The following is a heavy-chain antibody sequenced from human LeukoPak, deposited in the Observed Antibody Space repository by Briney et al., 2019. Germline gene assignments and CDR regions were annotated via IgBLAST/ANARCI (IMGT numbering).Heavy chain of an antibody. V-gene: IGHV4-59*01. D-gene: IGHD3-22*01. Sequence: SETLSLTCTVPGGSISTYYGNWIRQAPGKGLEWIGYIYYSGSTNYNPSLKSRVTISVDTSKNQFSLNLSSVTAADTAMYYCARDRSPEGYYDSSHWDYYHGMDVWGQGTTVTVSS. J-gene: IGHJ6*02. CDR3: ARDRSPEGYYDSSHWDYYHGMDV. CDR1: GGSISTYY. CDR2: IYYSGST.